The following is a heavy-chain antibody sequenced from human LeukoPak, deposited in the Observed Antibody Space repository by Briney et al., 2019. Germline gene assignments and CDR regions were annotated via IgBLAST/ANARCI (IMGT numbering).Heavy chain of an antibody. V-gene: IGHV4-31*03. Sequence: SETLSLTCTVSGGYISSGGYYWSWIRQHPGKGLEWIGYIYYSGSTYYNPSLKSRVTISVDTSKNQFSLKLSSVTAADTAVYYCARARSSGWYVLSYWGQGTLVTVSS. CDR1: GGYISSGGYY. D-gene: IGHD6-19*01. J-gene: IGHJ4*02. CDR2: IYYSGST. CDR3: ARARSSGWYVLSY.